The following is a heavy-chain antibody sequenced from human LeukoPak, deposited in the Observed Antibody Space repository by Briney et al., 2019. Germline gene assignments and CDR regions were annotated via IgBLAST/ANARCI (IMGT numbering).Heavy chain of an antibody. J-gene: IGHJ5*02. V-gene: IGHV4-39*01. Sequence: SETLSLTCTVSGGSISNSYYYWGWIRQPPGKGLEWIGTIYYSGSTYYNPSLKSRVTISVDTSKNKISLKMNSVTAADTAVYWCAKHGGEVSVFDPWGQGTLVTVSS. CDR2: IYYSGST. CDR1: GGSISNSYYY. CDR3: AKHGGEVSVFDP. D-gene: IGHD3-10*01.